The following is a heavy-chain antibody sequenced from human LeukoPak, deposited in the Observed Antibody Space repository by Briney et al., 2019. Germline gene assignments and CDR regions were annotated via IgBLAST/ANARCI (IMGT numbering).Heavy chain of an antibody. CDR3: AKDGGSGSLPHY. V-gene: IGHV3-30*02. D-gene: IGHD3-10*01. CDR1: GFTFRNHG. Sequence: GGSLRLSCEASGFTFRNHGMHWVRQAPGKGLEWVAFIRFDGTNKFYADSVKGRFTISRDNSKNTLYLQMNSLRAEDTAVYYCAKDGGSGSLPHYWGQGTLVTVSS. CDR2: IRFDGTNK. J-gene: IGHJ4*02.